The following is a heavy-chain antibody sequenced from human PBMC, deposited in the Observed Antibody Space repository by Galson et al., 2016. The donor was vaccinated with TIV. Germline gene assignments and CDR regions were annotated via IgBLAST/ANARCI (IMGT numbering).Heavy chain of an antibody. CDR3: ARHSGAVDGYDYGMDV. CDR1: GGSVSGYY. V-gene: IGHV4-59*10. CDR2: VWHSGAM. D-gene: IGHD3-22*01. Sequence: SETLSLTCGVYGGSVSGYYWGWFRQAPGKGLEWVGSVWHSGAMYQNPSLRSRLTMSVDTSKKEFSLRLSSVTAADTAVYYCARHSGAVDGYDYGMDVWGQGALVSVSS. J-gene: IGHJ6*02.